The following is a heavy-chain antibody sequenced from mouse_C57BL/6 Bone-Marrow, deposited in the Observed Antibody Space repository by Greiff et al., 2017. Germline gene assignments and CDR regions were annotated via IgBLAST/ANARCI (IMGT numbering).Heavy chain of an antibody. D-gene: IGHD2-1*01. CDR2: ISDGGSYT. CDR3: AIDSPIYFVHYSAY. V-gene: IGHV5-4*01. CDR1: GFTFSSYA. Sequence: EVKLQESGGGLVKPGGSLKLSCAASGFTFSSYAMSWVRQTPEKRLEWVATISDGGSYTFYPVNVKGRFPISRDNAKNNLYLQMSHLKSEDTPMYYCAIDSPIYFVHYSAYCAHGTTLTVSS. J-gene: IGHJ2*01.